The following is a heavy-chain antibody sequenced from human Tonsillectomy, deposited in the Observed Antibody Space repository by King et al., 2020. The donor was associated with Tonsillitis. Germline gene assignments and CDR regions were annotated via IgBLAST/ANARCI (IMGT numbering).Heavy chain of an antibody. D-gene: IGHD6-19*01. V-gene: IGHV4-39*01. CDR1: GGPITKSIYY. Sequence: MQLQESGPGLVKPSETLSLTCTVSGGPITKSIYYWGWIRQSPGKGLEWIGSIYYAGTTYENPSPESRLTMTVDTSKNQVSLKLRSVTAADTAVYYCARQEATGWPSFFDYWGQGTLVTVSS. J-gene: IGHJ4*02. CDR2: IYYAGTT. CDR3: ARQEATGWPSFFDY.